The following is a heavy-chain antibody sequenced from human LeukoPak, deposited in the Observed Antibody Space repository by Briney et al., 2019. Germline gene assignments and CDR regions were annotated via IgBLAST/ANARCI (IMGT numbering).Heavy chain of an antibody. Sequence: SVTVSCKASGGTFSSYAISWVRQAPGQGLEWMGGIIPIFGTANYAQKFQGRVMITADESTSTAYMELSSLRSEDTAVYYCARDRGYCSGGSCYSDGYYYYGMDVWGQGTTVTVSS. CDR2: IIPIFGTA. V-gene: IGHV1-69*13. J-gene: IGHJ6*02. D-gene: IGHD2-15*01. CDR3: ARDRGYCSGGSCYSDGYYYYGMDV. CDR1: GGTFSSYA.